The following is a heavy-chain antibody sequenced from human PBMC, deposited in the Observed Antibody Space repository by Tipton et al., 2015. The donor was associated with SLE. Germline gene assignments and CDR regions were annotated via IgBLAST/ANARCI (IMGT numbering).Heavy chain of an antibody. CDR3: ACQYSSSYNWFDS. CDR1: GGSISSGSYY. Sequence: TLSLTCTVSGGSISSGSYYWSWIRQPAGKGLEWSGRIYTSGSTNYNPSLKSRVTISVDTSKNQFSLKPSSVTAADTAVYYCACQYSSSYNWFDSWGQGTLVTVSS. V-gene: IGHV4-61*02. J-gene: IGHJ5*01. CDR2: IYTSGST. D-gene: IGHD6-6*01.